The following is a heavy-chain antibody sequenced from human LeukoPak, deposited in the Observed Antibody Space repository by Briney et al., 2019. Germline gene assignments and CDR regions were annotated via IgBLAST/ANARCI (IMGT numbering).Heavy chain of an antibody. CDR3: ARDLGGYSSPFRFKY. Sequence: ASVKVSCKASGYTFTGYYMHWVRQAPGQGLEWMGWINPNSGGTNYAQKFQGRVTMTRDTSISTAYMELSRLRSDDTAVYYCARDLGGYSSPFRFKYWGQGTLVTVSS. V-gene: IGHV1-2*02. D-gene: IGHD6-13*01. CDR1: GYTFTGYY. J-gene: IGHJ4*02. CDR2: INPNSGGT.